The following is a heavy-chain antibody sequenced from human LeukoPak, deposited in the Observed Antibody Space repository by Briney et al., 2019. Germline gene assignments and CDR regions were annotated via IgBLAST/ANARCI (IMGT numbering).Heavy chain of an antibody. J-gene: IGHJ4*02. Sequence: GGSLRLSCAASGFTFSDYYMSWIRQAPGKGLEWVSYISSSGSTIYYADSVKGRFTISRDNAKNSLCLQMNSLRAEDTAVYYCARDGARYSSSYFDYWGQGTLVTVSS. CDR2: ISSSGSTI. D-gene: IGHD6-13*01. V-gene: IGHV3-11*01. CDR1: GFTFSDYY. CDR3: ARDGARYSSSYFDY.